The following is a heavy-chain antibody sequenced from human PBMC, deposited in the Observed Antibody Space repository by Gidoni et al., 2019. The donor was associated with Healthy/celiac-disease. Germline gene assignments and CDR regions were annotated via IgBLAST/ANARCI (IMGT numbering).Heavy chain of an antibody. Sequence: QLQLQESCPGLVKPSETLSLTCTVSGGSISRSRYYWGWIRQPPGKGLVWVGSIYYLGSTYYNPSLKSRVTISVDTSKNQFSLKLSSVTAADTAVYYCARVLSIAARRREYYFDYWGQGTLGTVSS. V-gene: IGHV4-39*07. J-gene: IGHJ4*02. CDR2: IYYLGST. CDR1: GGSISRSRYY. D-gene: IGHD6-6*01. CDR3: ARVLSIAARRREYYFDY.